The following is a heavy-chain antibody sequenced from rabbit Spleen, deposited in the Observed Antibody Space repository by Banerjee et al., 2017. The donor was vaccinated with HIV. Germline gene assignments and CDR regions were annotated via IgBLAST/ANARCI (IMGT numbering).Heavy chain of an antibody. CDR1: GFDFSTYS. D-gene: IGHD8-1*01. J-gene: IGHJ4*01. CDR2: IVPIFGIT. Sequence: QEQLVESGGGLVQPGGSLKLSCKASGFDFSTYSMSWVRQAPGKGLEWIGYIVPIFGITYYANWVNGRFSISRENAQNTVFLQMTSLTAADTATYFCARDGAGGSYFALWGPGTLVTVS. CDR3: ARDGAGGSYFAL. V-gene: IGHV1S47*01.